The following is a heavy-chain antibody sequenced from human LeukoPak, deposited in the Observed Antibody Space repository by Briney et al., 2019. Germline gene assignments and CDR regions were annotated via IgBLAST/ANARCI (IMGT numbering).Heavy chain of an antibody. Sequence: SETLSLTCAVYGGSFSGYYWSWIRQPPGKGLEWIGEINHSGSTNYNPSLKSRVTISVDTSKNQFSLKLSSVTAADTAVYYCARRPSRDREVWGKGTTVTISS. CDR3: ARRPSRDREV. CDR2: INHSGST. D-gene: IGHD3-22*01. CDR1: GGSFSGYY. V-gene: IGHV4-34*01. J-gene: IGHJ6*04.